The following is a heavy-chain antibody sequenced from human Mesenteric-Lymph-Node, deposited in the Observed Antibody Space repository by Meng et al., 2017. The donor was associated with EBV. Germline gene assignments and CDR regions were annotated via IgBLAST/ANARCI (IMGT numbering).Heavy chain of an antibody. J-gene: IGHJ4*02. V-gene: IGHV4-34*01. CDR3: ARIESIWGTYRKYYFDY. Sequence: QLQQWVAGRLPPSDPLSPTCAFYGGSFSGYYWSWIRQAPGQGLVWLGESTHNGIVNYNPSLKGRVAISVDTFKNQFSLRLTSVTAADTAIYYCARIESIWGTYRKYYFDYWGQGTLVTVSS. CDR1: GGSFSGYY. CDR2: STHNGIV. D-gene: IGHD3-16*02.